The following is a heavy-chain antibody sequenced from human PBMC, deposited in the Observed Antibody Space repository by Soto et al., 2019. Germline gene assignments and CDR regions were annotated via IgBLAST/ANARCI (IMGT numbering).Heavy chain of an antibody. J-gene: IGHJ4*02. Sequence: QVQLVESGGGVVQPGTSLRLSCAASGFTFSSYGMHWVRQAPGKGLEWVAIISSDGSKKYYADSVRGRFTIPRDNSKNTLHLQMNSLRDEDTAVYYCAKGFSGTVDYWGQGTLVIVSS. D-gene: IGHD2-8*02. CDR1: GFTFSSYG. CDR2: ISSDGSKK. V-gene: IGHV3-30*18. CDR3: AKGFSGTVDY.